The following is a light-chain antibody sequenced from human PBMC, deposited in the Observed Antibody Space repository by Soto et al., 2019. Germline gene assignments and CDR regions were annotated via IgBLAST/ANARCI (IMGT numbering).Light chain of an antibody. CDR1: SSNIGGNS. CDR3: GSWDSSLSAYV. J-gene: IGLJ1*01. V-gene: IGLV1-51*01. CDR2: DDN. Sequence: QSVLTQPPSVSAAPGQKVTISCSGSSSNIGGNSVSWYQQLPGTAPKLLIYDDNKRPSGIPDRFSGSKSGTSATLGITGLQTGGEADYYCGSWDSSLSAYVFGTGTKVTVL.